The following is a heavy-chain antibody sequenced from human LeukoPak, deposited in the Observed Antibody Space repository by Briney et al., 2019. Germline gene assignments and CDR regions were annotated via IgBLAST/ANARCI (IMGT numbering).Heavy chain of an antibody. J-gene: IGHJ4*02. CDR3: CGDFDY. CDR2: IRYDGSNE. Sequence: QPGGSLRLSCAASGITSNSYGMHWVRQAPDKGLEWVAFIRYDGSNEYYADSVKGRFTISRDNSKNTLYLQMNSLRGEDTAVYYCCGDFDYWGQGTLVTVSS. D-gene: IGHD2-21*01. V-gene: IGHV3-30*02. CDR1: GITSNSYG.